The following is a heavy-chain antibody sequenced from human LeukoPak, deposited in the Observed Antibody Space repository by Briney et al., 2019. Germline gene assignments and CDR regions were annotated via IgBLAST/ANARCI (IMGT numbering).Heavy chain of an antibody. Sequence: ASVKASCKPSGYTFTTYGLSWVRQAPGQGHEWMGWINPDNGNTNYAQKFRGRVTMTTDASTSTVYMELRSLRSDDTAVYYCARDFGTGSYLEYWGQGTPITVFS. CDR2: INPDNGNT. D-gene: IGHD3-10*01. CDR3: ARDFGTGSYLEY. V-gene: IGHV1-18*01. J-gene: IGHJ4*02. CDR1: GYTFTTYG.